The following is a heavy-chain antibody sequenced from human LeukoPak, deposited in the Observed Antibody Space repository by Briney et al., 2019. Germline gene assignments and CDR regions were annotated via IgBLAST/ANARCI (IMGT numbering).Heavy chain of an antibody. CDR2: ISAYNGNT. V-gene: IGHV1-18*01. J-gene: IGHJ4*02. CDR1: GYTFTSYG. Sequence: ASMKVSCKASGYTFTSYGISWVRQAPGQGLDWMGWISAYNGNTNYAQKLQGRVTMTTDTSTSTAYMELRSLRSDDTAVYYCARDGFKDILTGYYKEPQFDYWGQGTLVTVSS. D-gene: IGHD3-9*01. CDR3: ARDGFKDILTGYYKEPQFDY.